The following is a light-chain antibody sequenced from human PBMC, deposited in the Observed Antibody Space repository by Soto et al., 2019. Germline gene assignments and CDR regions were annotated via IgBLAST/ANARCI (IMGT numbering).Light chain of an antibody. CDR2: DVT. V-gene: IGLV2-14*01. CDR3: CSYAASGSLL. J-gene: IGLJ2*01. Sequence: QSALTQPASVSGSPGQSITISCTGTSSDIGDYDYVSWYQHLPGKAPKLLIFDVTHRPSGVSDRFSGSKSGNTASLTISGVRPEDEADYYCCSYAASGSLLFGGGTKLTVL. CDR1: SSDIGDYDY.